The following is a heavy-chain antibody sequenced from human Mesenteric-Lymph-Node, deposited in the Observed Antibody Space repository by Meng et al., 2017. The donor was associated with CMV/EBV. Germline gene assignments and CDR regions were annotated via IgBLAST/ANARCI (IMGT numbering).Heavy chain of an antibody. D-gene: IGHD2-15*01. CDR1: GGSISSYY. Sequence: GSLRLSCTVSGGSISSYYWSWIRQPPGKGLEWIGYIYYSGSTNYNPSLKSRVTISVDTSKNQFSLKLSSVTAADTAVYYCARSRFDCSGGSCYSSSWLDPWGQGTLVTVSS. CDR2: IYYSGST. J-gene: IGHJ5*02. V-gene: IGHV4-59*01. CDR3: ARSRFDCSGGSCYSSSWLDP.